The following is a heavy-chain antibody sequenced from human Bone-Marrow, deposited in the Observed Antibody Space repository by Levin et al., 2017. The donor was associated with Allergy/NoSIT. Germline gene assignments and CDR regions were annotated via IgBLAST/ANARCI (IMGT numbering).Heavy chain of an antibody. CDR2: ISSSSSYI. CDR1: GFTFSSYS. V-gene: IGHV3-21*01. D-gene: IGHD6-19*01. Sequence: LSLTCAASGFTFSSYSMNWVRQAPGKGLEWVSSISSSSSYIYYADSVKGRFTISRDNAKNSLYLQMNSLRAEDTAVYYCARDFRRNSSGWYRFFDGGFDYWGQGTLVTVSS. J-gene: IGHJ4*02. CDR3: ARDFRRNSSGWYRFFDGGFDY.